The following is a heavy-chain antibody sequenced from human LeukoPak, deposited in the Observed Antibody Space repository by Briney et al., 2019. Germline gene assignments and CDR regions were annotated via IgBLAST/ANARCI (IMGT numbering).Heavy chain of an antibody. CDR1: GFTFSSYA. CDR3: AKDESYEEIFDY. V-gene: IGHV3-23*01. CDR2: ISGSGGST. D-gene: IGHD3-3*01. Sequence: GGSLRLSGAASGFTFSSYAMSWVRQAPGKGLEWVSAISGSGGSTYYADSVKGRFTISRDNSKNTLYLQMNSLRAEDTAVYHCAKDESYEEIFDYWGQGTLVTVSS. J-gene: IGHJ4*02.